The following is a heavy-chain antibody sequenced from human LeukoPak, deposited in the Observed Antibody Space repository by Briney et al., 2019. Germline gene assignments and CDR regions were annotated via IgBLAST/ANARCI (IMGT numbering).Heavy chain of an antibody. CDR3: ARTGLLNWYFDL. D-gene: IGHD3-10*01. V-gene: IGHV4-4*07. CDR1: GGSISSYY. CDR2: VHTSGST. Sequence: SETLSLTCNVGGGSISSYYWSWIRQPAGKGLEWIGRVHTSGSTSYDPSLKSRVTMSVDTSKKQIFLKLTSLTAADTAVYYCARTGLLNWYFDLWGRGTLVTVSS. J-gene: IGHJ2*01.